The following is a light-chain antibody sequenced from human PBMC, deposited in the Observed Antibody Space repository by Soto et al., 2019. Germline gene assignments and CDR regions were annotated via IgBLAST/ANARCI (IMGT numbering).Light chain of an antibody. CDR1: PSVTNY. V-gene: IGKV3D-15*01. CDR2: RAS. CDR3: QQYNNWPRAT. J-gene: IGKJ4*01. Sequence: EIVLTQSPATLSLSPGERATLSCRASPSVTNYLAWYQQKPGQAPRLLIFRASNKATGVPDRFSGSGSGTEFNITISSLQSEDSAIYYCQQYNNWPRATFGGGTKVDIK.